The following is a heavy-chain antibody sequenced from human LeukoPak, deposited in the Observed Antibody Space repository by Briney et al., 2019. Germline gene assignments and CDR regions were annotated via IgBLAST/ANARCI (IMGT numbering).Heavy chain of an antibody. Sequence: SETLSLTCTVSGGSISTSNYYWGWIRQPPGKGLEWLGTIYYNAATQYNPSLKSRVTISIDTSKNQFSLKLSSVTAADSALYYCAIEGRGYNDALGRKTDYWGQGTLVTVSS. CDR3: AIEGRGYNDALGRKTDY. D-gene: IGHD5-18*01. CDR1: GGSISTSNYY. J-gene: IGHJ4*02. V-gene: IGHV4-39*01. CDR2: IYYNAAT.